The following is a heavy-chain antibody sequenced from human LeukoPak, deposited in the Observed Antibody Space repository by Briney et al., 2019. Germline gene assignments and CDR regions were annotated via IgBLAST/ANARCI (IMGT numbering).Heavy chain of an antibody. CDR3: ARDFDMGITPGDDFDF. D-gene: IGHD3-9*01. V-gene: IGHV3-74*01. CDR1: GFSFSKYW. Sequence: QPGGSLRLSCAASGFSFSKYWMHWIRQTPGECPVWVARIKEDGTYTSYADSVKGRFTISRDNARNTVFLQMNSLRAEDTAVYYCARDFDMGITPGDDFDFWGQGTLVTVSS. CDR2: IKEDGTYT. J-gene: IGHJ4*02.